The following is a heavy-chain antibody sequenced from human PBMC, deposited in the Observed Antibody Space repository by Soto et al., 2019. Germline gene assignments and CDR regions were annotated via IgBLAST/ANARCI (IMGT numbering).Heavy chain of an antibody. Sequence: ASVKVSCKASGYTFTSYGISWVRQAPGQGLEWMGWISAYNGNTNYAQKLQGRVTMTTDTSTSTAYMELRSLRSDDTAVYYCGRVRNCSGGSCYSGWFDPWGQGTLVTVSS. J-gene: IGHJ5*02. V-gene: IGHV1-18*01. CDR2: ISAYNGNT. CDR1: GYTFTSYG. D-gene: IGHD2-15*01. CDR3: GRVRNCSGGSCYSGWFDP.